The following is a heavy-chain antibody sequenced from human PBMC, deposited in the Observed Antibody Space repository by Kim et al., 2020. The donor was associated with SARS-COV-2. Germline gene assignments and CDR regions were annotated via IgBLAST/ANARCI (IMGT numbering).Heavy chain of an antibody. Sequence: SSSSYIYYADSVKGRFTISRDNAKNSLYLQMNSLRAEDTAVYYCARVNDYWGQGTLVTVSS. J-gene: IGHJ4*02. V-gene: IGHV3-21*01. CDR2: SSSSYI. CDR3: ARVNDY.